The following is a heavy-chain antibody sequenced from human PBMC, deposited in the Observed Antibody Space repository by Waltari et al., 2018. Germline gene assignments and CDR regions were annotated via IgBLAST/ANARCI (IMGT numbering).Heavy chain of an antibody. D-gene: IGHD3-10*01. CDR3: ATTMVRGEDYYYGMDV. CDR2: INPNRGGT. CDR1: GYTFTSYD. Sequence: QVQLVQSGAEVKKPGASVKVSCKASGYTFTSYDINWVRQATGQGLEWMGWINPNRGGTNYAQKFQGWVTMTRETSISTAYMELSRLRSDDTAVYYWATTMVRGEDYYYGMDVWGQGTTVTVSS. V-gene: IGHV1-2*04. J-gene: IGHJ6*02.